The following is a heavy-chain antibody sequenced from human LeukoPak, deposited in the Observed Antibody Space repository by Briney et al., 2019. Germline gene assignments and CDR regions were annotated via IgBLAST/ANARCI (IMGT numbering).Heavy chain of an antibody. V-gene: IGHV3-30-3*01. CDR3: ARVFGDYPHYYYGMDV. J-gene: IGHJ6*02. CDR2: ISYDGSNK. D-gene: IGHD4-17*01. CDR1: GFTFSSYA. Sequence: GGSLRLSCAASGFTFSSYAMHWVRQAPGKGLEWVAVISYDGSNKYYADSVKGRFTISRDNSKNTLYLQMNSLRSEDTAVYYCARVFGDYPHYYYGMDVWGQGTTVTVSS.